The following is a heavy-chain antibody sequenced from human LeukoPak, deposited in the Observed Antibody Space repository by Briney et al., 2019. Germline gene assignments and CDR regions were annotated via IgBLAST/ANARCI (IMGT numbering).Heavy chain of an antibody. J-gene: IGHJ4*02. CDR1: GFTFSSYA. Sequence: PGGSLRLSCAASGFTFSSYAMHWVRQAPGKGLEWVAVISYDGSNKYYADSVKGRFTISRDNSKNTLYLQMNSLRAEDTAVYYCAREGHSSSPAASYYFDYWGQGTLVTVSS. CDR2: ISYDGSNK. D-gene: IGHD6-6*01. V-gene: IGHV3-30-3*01. CDR3: AREGHSSSPAASYYFDY.